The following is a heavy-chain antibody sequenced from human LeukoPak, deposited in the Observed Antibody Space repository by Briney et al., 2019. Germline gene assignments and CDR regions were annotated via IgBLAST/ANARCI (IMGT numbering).Heavy chain of an antibody. D-gene: IGHD1-26*01. CDR2: IYYSGST. Sequence: PSETLSLTCTVSGGSISSNYYYWSWIRQHPGKGLEWIGYIYYSGSTYYNPSLKSRVTISVDTSKNQFSLKLSSVTAADTAVYYCARAGWEHTVDYWGQGTLVTVSS. J-gene: IGHJ4*02. CDR3: ARAGWEHTVDY. V-gene: IGHV4-31*03. CDR1: GGSISSNYYY.